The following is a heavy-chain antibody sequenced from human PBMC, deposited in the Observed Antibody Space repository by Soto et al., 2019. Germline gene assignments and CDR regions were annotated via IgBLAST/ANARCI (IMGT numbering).Heavy chain of an antibody. CDR3: AREYGSGNYYGMDV. CDR1: GGPISSSSYY. V-gene: IGHV4-39*02. CDR2: IYYSGST. D-gene: IGHD3-10*01. J-gene: IGHJ6*02. Sequence: SETLSLTCTVSGGPISSSSYYWGWIRQPPGKGLEWIGSIYYSGSTYYNPSLKSRVTISVDTSKNQFSLKLSSVTAADTAVYYCAREYGSGNYYGMDVWGQGTTVTVSS.